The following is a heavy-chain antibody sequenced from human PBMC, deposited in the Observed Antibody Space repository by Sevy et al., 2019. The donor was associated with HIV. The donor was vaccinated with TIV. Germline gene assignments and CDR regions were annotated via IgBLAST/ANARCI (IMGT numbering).Heavy chain of an antibody. Sequence: RGSLRLSCVVSGLTFSSDSMNCVRQAPGKGLEWLAYISSSSRTIYYADSVEGRFTISRDNDKKSVFLQMNNLRDEDSATYYCARDVDTTFVRSFDSWGQGTLVSVSS. V-gene: IGHV3-48*02. D-gene: IGHD5-18*01. CDR2: ISSSSRTI. CDR1: GLTFSSDS. CDR3: ARDVDTTFVRSFDS. J-gene: IGHJ4*02.